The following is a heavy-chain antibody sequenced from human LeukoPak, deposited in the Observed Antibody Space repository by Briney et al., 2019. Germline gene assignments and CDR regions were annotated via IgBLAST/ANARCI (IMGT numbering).Heavy chain of an antibody. Sequence: GGSLRLSCAASGFTFSSYAMHWVRQAPGKGLEWVAVISYDGSNKYYADSVKGRFTISRDNSKNTLYLQMNSLRAEDTAVYYCARAKLSSGWYPALDLWGQGTQVTVPS. CDR1: GFTFSSYA. CDR2: ISYDGSNK. D-gene: IGHD6-19*01. CDR3: ARAKLSSGWYPALDL. J-gene: IGHJ5*02. V-gene: IGHV3-30-3*01.